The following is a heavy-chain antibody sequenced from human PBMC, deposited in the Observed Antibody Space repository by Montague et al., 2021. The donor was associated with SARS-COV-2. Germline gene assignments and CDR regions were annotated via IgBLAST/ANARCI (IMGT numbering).Heavy chain of an antibody. D-gene: IGHD2/OR15-2a*01. Sequence: SETLSLTCTVSGGSITNNIDYWAWIRQPPGKVLEWLGGIYYTGNTYYHPSLKSRVTISVLPSKNQFSLTLSSVSAADTAVYHYTCVYTVTYYFDYWGRGTLVTVSS. J-gene: IGHJ4*02. CDR2: IYYTGNT. V-gene: IGHV4-39*03. CDR1: GGSITNNIDY. CDR3: TCVYTVTYYFDY.